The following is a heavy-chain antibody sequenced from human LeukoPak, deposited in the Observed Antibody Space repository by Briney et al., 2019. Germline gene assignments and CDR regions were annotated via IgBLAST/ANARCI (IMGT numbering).Heavy chain of an antibody. CDR3: ARGGSDXAMHPGGSSXLXXFDX. D-gene: IGHD5-18*01. Sequence: ASVKVSCKAPGYTFTGYYMHWVRQAPGQGLEWMGWINPNSGGTNYAQKFQGRVTMTRDTSISTAYMELSRLRSDDTAVYYCARGGSDXAMHPGGSSXLXXFDXWGQGTL. J-gene: IGHJ4*02. CDR1: GYTFTGYY. CDR2: INPNSGGT. V-gene: IGHV1-2*02.